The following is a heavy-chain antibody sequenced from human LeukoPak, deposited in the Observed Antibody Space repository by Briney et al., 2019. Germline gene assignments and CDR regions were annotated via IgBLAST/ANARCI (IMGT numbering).Heavy chain of an antibody. J-gene: IGHJ4*02. CDR2: ITYDGYYK. V-gene: IGHV3-30*03. CDR3: ARDLSPVVRASPMGY. Sequence: AGASLRLSCAASGXTFTNYGVHWVRQAPGKGLECVALITYDGYYKYYSDSVKGRFTISSDTSKNTLYLQMNSLRAEDTAVYYCARDLSPVVRASPMGYWGQGTLVTVSS. CDR1: GXTFTNYG. D-gene: IGHD3-10*01.